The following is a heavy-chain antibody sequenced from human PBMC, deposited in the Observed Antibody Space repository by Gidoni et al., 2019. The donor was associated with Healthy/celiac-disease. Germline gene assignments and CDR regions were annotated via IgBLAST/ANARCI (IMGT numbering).Heavy chain of an antibody. CDR2: IYHSGST. V-gene: IGHV4-4*02. J-gene: IGHJ4*02. CDR3: ASGGTMVRGVILV. D-gene: IGHD3-10*01. CDR1: RGSISSSNW. Sequence: QVQLQESGPGLVTPSGPLSLTCAVSRGSISSSNWWSWVRQPPGKGLEWIGEIYHSGSTNYNPSLKSRVTISVDKSKNQFSLKLSSVTAADTAVYYCASGGTMVRGVILVWGQGTLVTVSS.